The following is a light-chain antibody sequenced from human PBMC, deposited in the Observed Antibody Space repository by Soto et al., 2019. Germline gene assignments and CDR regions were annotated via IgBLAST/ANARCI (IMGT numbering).Light chain of an antibody. V-gene: IGKV1-17*02. CDR2: GAS. CDR3: LQHDAYPFT. J-gene: IGKJ2*01. CDR1: QGISNY. Sequence: DIQMTQSPSTLSGSVGDRVTITCRASQGISNYLAWFQQKPGQGPKRLIYGASNLQSGVPPRFSGSGSETEFTLTITNLQPEDIATYYCLQHDAYPFTFGQGTKLEIK.